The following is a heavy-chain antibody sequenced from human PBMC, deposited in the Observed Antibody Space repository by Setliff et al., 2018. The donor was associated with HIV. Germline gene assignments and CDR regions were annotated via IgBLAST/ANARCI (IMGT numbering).Heavy chain of an antibody. CDR3: AGGYIQLWSNIYYYGMDV. J-gene: IGHJ6*02. V-gene: IGHV4-59*08. CDR1: GGSISTYY. D-gene: IGHD5-18*01. CDR2: INHSGST. Sequence: PSETLSLTCTVSGGSISTYYWSWIRQPPGKGLEWIGEINHSGSTNYNPSLKSRVTISVDTSKNQFSLKLSSVTAADTAVYYCAGGYIQLWSNIYYYGMDVWGQGTTVTVS.